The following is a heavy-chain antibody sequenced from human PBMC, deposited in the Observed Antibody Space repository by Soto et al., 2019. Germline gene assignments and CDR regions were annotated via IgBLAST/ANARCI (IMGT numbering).Heavy chain of an antibody. Sequence: QVQLVESGGGVVQPGRSLRLSCAASGFTFSSYAMHWVRQAPGKGLEWVAVISYDGSNKYYADSVKGRFTISRDNSKNTLYLKMNSLRAEDTAVYYCARSESEWELLNWFDPWGQGTLVTVSS. CDR3: ARSESEWELLNWFDP. CDR1: GFTFSSYA. D-gene: IGHD1-26*01. J-gene: IGHJ5*02. V-gene: IGHV3-30-3*01. CDR2: ISYDGSNK.